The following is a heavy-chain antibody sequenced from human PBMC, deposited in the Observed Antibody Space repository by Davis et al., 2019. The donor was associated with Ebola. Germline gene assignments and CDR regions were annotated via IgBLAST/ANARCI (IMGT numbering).Heavy chain of an antibody. CDR1: GFTFSSYA. CDR2: ISYDGSNK. Sequence: PGGSLRLSCAASGFTFSSYAMHWVRQAPGKGLEWVAVISYDGSNKYYADSVKGRFTISRDNSKNTLYLQMNSLRAEDTAVYYCASPIGDFWSGYSGDAFDIWGQGTMVTVSS. V-gene: IGHV3-30-3*01. CDR3: ASPIGDFWSGYSGDAFDI. J-gene: IGHJ3*02. D-gene: IGHD3-3*01.